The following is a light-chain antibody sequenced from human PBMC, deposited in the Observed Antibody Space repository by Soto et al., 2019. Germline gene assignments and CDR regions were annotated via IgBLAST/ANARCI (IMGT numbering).Light chain of an antibody. J-gene: IGLJ2*01. CDR3: AAWDDSLNEV. CDR2: SNN. CDR1: SSNIGRNT. V-gene: IGLV1-44*01. Sequence: QSALTQPPSASGTPGQRVTISCSGSSSNIGRNTVNWYLQLPGTAPKLLIYSNNQRPSGVPDRFSGSKSGTSASLAISGLQSEDEADYYCAAWDDSLNEVFGGGTQLTV.